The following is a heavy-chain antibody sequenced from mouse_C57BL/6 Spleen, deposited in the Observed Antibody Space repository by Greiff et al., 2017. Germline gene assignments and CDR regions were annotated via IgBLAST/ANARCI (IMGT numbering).Heavy chain of an antibody. CDR2: ISRSGST. J-gene: IGHJ1*03. CDR1: GYSITNGNHW. V-gene: IGHV3-4*01. Sequence: EVQLQQSGPALVKPSQTVSLTCTVTGYSITNGNHWWNWIRKVSGSKREWIGYISRSGSTDSNPSLKSRIPITRDASKNQLFLQLNSVTTEDIATYYCARGRGLSYWYFDVWGTGTTVTVSS. CDR3: ARGRGLSYWYFDV.